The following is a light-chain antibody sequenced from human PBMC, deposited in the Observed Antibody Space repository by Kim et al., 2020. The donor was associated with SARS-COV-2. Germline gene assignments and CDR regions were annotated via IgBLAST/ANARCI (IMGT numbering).Light chain of an antibody. J-gene: IGKJ2*01. CDR2: WAS. V-gene: IGKV4-1*01. CDR1: QSVLYSSNNKNY. Sequence: DIVMTQSPDSLAVSLGERATINCKSSQSVLYSSNNKNYLAWYQQKPGQPPKLLIYWASTRESGVPDRFSGSGSGTDFTLTISSLQAEDVAVYCCQQYYSTPRTVGQGSRLEI. CDR3: QQYYSTPRT.